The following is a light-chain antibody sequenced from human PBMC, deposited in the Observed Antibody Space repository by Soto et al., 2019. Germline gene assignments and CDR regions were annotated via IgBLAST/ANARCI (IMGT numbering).Light chain of an antibody. V-gene: IGKV3-15*01. CDR1: QSFSSN. CDR2: GAS. CDR3: QQYNSWPFT. Sequence: EIVMTQSPATLSVSPGERATLSCRASQSFSSNLAWYQQKPGQAPRLLIYGASFRATGVPARFSGGGSGTEFTLTISSLQSEDFALYYCQQYNSWPFTFGQGTKLEIK. J-gene: IGKJ2*01.